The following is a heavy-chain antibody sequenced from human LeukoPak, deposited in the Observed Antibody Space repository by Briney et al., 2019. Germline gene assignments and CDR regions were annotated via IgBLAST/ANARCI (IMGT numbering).Heavy chain of an antibody. CDR3: ARYYYDSSGYEFDY. V-gene: IGHV3-66*01. CDR1: GFTVSSNY. CDR2: IYSGGST. Sequence: PGGSLRLSCAASGFTVSSNYMSWVRQAPGKGPEWVSVIYSGGSTYYADSVKGRFTISRDNSKNTLYLQMNSLRAEDTAVYYCARYYYDSSGYEFDYWGQGTLVSVSS. J-gene: IGHJ4*02. D-gene: IGHD3-22*01.